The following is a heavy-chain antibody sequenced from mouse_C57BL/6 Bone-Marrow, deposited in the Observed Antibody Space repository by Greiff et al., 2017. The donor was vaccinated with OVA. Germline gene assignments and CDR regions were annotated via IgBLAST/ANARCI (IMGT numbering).Heavy chain of an antibody. CDR2: IHPNSGST. CDR3: ARKGPWFAY. V-gene: IGHV1-64*01. J-gene: IGHJ3*01. CDR1: GYTFTSYW. Sequence: QVQLKQSGAELVKPGASVKLSCKASGYTFTSYWMHWVKQRPVQGLEWIGMIHPNSGSTNYNEKFKSKATLTVDKSSSTAYMQLSSLTSEDSAVYYCARKGPWFAYWGQGTLVTVSA.